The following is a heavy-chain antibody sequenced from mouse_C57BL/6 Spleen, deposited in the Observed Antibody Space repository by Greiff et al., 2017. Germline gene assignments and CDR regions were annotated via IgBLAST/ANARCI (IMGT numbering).Heavy chain of an antibody. CDR2: ISYDGSN. CDR3: ARGGDWDRYFDV. V-gene: IGHV3-6*01. Sequence: ESGPGLVKPSQSLSLTCSVTGYSITSGYYWNWIRQFPGNKLEWMGYISYDGSNNYNPSLKNRISITRDTSKNQFFLKLNSVTTEDTATYYCARGGDWDRYFDVWGTGTTVTVSS. CDR1: GYSITSGYY. D-gene: IGHD4-1*01. J-gene: IGHJ1*03.